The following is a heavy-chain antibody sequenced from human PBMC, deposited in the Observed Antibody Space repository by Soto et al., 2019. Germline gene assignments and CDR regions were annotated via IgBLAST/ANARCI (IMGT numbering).Heavy chain of an antibody. J-gene: IGHJ3*01. V-gene: IGHV1-18*01. CDR2: ISGYNGNT. Sequence: QVQLVQSEAEVKKPGASVKVSWKASGYTFSKYGISWVRQAPGQGLEWMGWISGYNGNTNYAQNLQGRVTMTTDTSTSTAYMELRGLRSDDTVVYYCARDLRITMVRGAFDVWGQGTMVTVS. D-gene: IGHD3-10*01. CDR3: ARDLRITMVRGAFDV. CDR1: GYTFSKYG.